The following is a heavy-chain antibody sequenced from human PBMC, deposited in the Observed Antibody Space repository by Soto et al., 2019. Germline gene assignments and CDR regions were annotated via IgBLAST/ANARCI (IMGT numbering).Heavy chain of an antibody. J-gene: IGHJ3*02. Sequence: GGSQRVSCAPSGFTFSSYGMHWVRQAPGKGLEWVAVIWYDGSNKYYADSVKGRFTISRDNSKNTLYLQMNSLRAEDTAVYYCARGSRELRDAFDIWGQGTMVTVSS. CDR2: IWYDGSNK. CDR1: GFTFSSYG. V-gene: IGHV3-33*01. CDR3: ARGSRELRDAFDI. D-gene: IGHD1-7*01.